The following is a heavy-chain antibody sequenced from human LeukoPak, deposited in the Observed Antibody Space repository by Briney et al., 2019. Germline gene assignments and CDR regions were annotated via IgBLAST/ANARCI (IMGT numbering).Heavy chain of an antibody. V-gene: IGHV3-13*01. J-gene: IGHJ6*02. CDR2: IGTAGDT. Sequence: GVSLRLSCAASGFTFSSYDMHWVRQATGKGLEWVSAIGTAGDTYYPGSVKGRFTISRENAKNSLYLQMNSLRAGDTAVYYCARVRRGYYYYGMDVWGQGTTVTVSS. CDR1: GFTFSSYD. CDR3: ARVRRGYYYYGMDV.